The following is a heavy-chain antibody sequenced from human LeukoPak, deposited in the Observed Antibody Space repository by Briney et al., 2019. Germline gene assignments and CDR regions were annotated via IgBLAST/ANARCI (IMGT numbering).Heavy chain of an antibody. CDR2: ISYSGST. CDR3: ARAPPPYSSSWVYYYYYYMDV. CDR1: GGSISSDIYY. Sequence: SETLSLTCIVSGGSISSDIYYWDWIRQPPGKGLEWIGSISYSGSTYYNPSLKSRVTISVDTSKNQFSLKLSSVTAADTAVYYCARAPPPYSSSWVYYYYYYMDVWGKGTTVTVSS. J-gene: IGHJ6*03. V-gene: IGHV4-39*07. D-gene: IGHD6-13*01.